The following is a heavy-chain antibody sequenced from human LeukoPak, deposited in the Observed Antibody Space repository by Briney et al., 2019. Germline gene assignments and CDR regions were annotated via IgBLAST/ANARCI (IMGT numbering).Heavy chain of an antibody. J-gene: IGHJ4*02. CDR1: GFTFDDYA. CDR2: ISWNSGSI. D-gene: IGHD5-18*01. V-gene: IGHV3-9*01. CDR3: ARTWIQLFTPDFDL. Sequence: GGSLRLSCAASGFTFDDYAMHWVRQAPGKGLEWVSGISWNSGSIGYADSVKGRFTISRDNAKNSLYLQMNSLRAEDTALYYCARTWIQLFTPDFDLWGQGTLVTVSS.